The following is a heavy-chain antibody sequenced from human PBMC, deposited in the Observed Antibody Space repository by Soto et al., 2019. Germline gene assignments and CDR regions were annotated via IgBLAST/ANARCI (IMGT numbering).Heavy chain of an antibody. CDR1: GKSVARNSAA. V-gene: IGHV6-1*01. CDR2: TYYRSKWYN. Sequence: TLSLTCAMSGKSVARNSAAWNWIKQSPSRGLEWLGRTYYRSKWYNDYAVSVKSRITINPDTSKNQFSLQLNSVTPEDTAVYYCARDLGGSYFLNLFDYWGQGTLVTVSS. J-gene: IGHJ4*02. D-gene: IGHD1-26*01. CDR3: ARDLGGSYFLNLFDY.